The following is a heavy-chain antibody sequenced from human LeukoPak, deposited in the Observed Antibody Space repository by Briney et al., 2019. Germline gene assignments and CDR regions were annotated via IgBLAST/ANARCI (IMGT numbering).Heavy chain of an antibody. CDR1: GFTFSRYA. D-gene: IGHD3-22*01. V-gene: IGHV3-23*01. Sequence: GGSLRLSCGASGFTFSRYAMSWVRQAPGKGLQWVSEIGGSGGAIYYADSVKGRFTISRDNSKNTLYLQMNSLRAEDTAVYYCAKGGLRGYDSSGYYGHYWGQGTLVTVSS. CDR3: AKGGLRGYDSSGYYGHY. CDR2: IGGSGGAI. J-gene: IGHJ4*02.